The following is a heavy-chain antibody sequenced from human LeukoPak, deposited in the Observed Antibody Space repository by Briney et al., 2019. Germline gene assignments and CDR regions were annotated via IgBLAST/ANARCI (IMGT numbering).Heavy chain of an antibody. Sequence: ASVKVSCKASGYTFTSYYIHWVRQAPGQGLEWLGTIKPGGGSTSYAQKLQGRVTMTRNTSISTAYMELSSLRSEDTAVYYCASTYYDILTGYYYWFDPWGQGTLVTVSS. J-gene: IGHJ5*02. CDR2: IKPGGGST. D-gene: IGHD3-9*01. V-gene: IGHV1-46*01. CDR3: ASTYYDILTGYYYWFDP. CDR1: GYTFTSYY.